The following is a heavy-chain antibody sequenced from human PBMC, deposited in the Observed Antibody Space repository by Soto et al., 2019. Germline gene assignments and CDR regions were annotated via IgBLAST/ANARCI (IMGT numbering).Heavy chain of an antibody. Sequence: PGGSLRLSCAASGFTFSSYAMHWVRQAPGKGLEYVSAISSNGGSTYYANSVKGRFTISRDNSKNTLYLQMGSLRAEDMAVYYCARDFVVVAATRDYYYYMDVWGKGTTVTVSS. V-gene: IGHV3-64*01. CDR3: ARDFVVVAATRDYYYYMDV. CDR2: ISSNGGST. J-gene: IGHJ6*03. D-gene: IGHD2-15*01. CDR1: GFTFSSYA.